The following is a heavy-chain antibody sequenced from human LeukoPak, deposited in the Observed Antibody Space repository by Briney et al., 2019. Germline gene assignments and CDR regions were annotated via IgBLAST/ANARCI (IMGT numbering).Heavy chain of an antibody. CDR2: ISSSSSYI. CDR1: GFTFSTYS. J-gene: IGHJ4*02. Sequence: GGSLRLSCAASGFTFSTYSMNWVRQAPGKGLEWVSSISSSSSYIFYADSVKGRFTISRDNAKNSLYLQMNSLRAEDTAVYYCARRVWYTKNYDDYFDYWGQGTLVTVSS. CDR3: ARRVWYTKNYDDYFDY. D-gene: IGHD2-2*02. V-gene: IGHV3-21*01.